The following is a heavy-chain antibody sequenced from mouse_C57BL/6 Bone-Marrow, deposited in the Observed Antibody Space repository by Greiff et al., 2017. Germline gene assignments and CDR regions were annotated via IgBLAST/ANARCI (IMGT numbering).Heavy chain of an antibody. D-gene: IGHD3-2*02. CDR3: AKYRVRYSASYGPCYALDY. CDR1: GYTFTGYW. J-gene: IGHJ4*01. V-gene: IGHV1-9*01. CDR2: ILPGSGST. Sequence: VQLQQSEAELMKPGASVKLSCKATGYTFTGYWIEWVKQRPGHGLEWIGEILPGSGSTNYNEKFKGKATFTADTSSNTAYMQLSSLTTVDSASYNCAKYRVRYSASYGPCYALDYWGQGTSVTVSS.